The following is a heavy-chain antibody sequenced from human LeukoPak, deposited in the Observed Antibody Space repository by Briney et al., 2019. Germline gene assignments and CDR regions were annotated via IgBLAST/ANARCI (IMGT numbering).Heavy chain of an antibody. J-gene: IGHJ4*02. Sequence: SETLSLTCAVYGGSFSGYYWSWIRQPPGKGLEWIGEINHSGSTNHNPSLKSRVTISVDTSKNQFSLKLSSVTAADTAVYYCAREYCSGGSCYSGMYYFDYWGQGTLVTVSS. CDR1: GGSFSGYY. D-gene: IGHD2-15*01. CDR3: AREYCSGGSCYSGMYYFDY. CDR2: INHSGST. V-gene: IGHV4-34*01.